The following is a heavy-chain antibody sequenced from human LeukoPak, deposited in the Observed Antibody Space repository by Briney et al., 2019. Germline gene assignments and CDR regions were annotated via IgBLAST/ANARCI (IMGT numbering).Heavy chain of an antibody. CDR2: ISSNGGST. D-gene: IGHD4-17*01. V-gene: IGHV3-64*01. CDR3: ARVGDYGGGPRGFDY. CDR1: GFTFSSYA. Sequence: GGSLRLSCAASGFTFSSYAMHWVRQAPGKGLENVSAISSNGGSTYYANSVKGRFTISRDNSKNTLYLQMGGLRAEDMAVYYCARVGDYGGGPRGFDYWGQGTLVTVSS. J-gene: IGHJ4*02.